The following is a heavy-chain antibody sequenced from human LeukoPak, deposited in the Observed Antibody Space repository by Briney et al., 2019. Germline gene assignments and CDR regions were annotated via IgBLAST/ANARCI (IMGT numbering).Heavy chain of an antibody. CDR2: ICYTGST. J-gene: IGHJ4*02. D-gene: IGHD5-18*01. Sequence: TSETLSLTCTVSGVSISSYCWSWIRQPPGKGLELIGYICYTGSTNYNLSLKSRVTISVDTSKNQFSLKLSSVTAADTAVYYCARGRRGYSYGRGYFDYWGQGTLVTVSS. CDR3: ARGRRGYSYGRGYFDY. CDR1: GVSISSYC. V-gene: IGHV4-59*12.